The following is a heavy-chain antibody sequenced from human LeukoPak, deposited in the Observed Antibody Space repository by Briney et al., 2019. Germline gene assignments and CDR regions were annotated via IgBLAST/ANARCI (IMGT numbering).Heavy chain of an antibody. V-gene: IGHV1-58*02. CDR2: IVVGSGNT. CDR3: AALLAAAGTLSFDL. Sequence: ASVKVSCKASGFTFTSSAMQWVRQARGQRLEWIGWIVVGSGNTNCAQKFQERVTITRDMSTSTAYMELSSLRSEDTAVYYCAALLAAAGTLSFDLWGRGTLVTVSS. CDR1: GFTFTSSA. D-gene: IGHD6-13*01. J-gene: IGHJ2*01.